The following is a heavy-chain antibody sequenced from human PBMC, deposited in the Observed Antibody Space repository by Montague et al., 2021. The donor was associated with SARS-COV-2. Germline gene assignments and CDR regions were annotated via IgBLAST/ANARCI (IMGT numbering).Heavy chain of an antibody. J-gene: IGHJ4*02. CDR1: GFSLSTSGMC. Sequence: PALMTPTQTLTLTCTFSGFSLSTSGMCVSWIRQPPGKALEWLALIDWDDDKYYSTSLKTRLTISKDTSKNQVVLTMTNMDPVDTATYYCARTYYYGSVSYYPYYFDYWGQGTLVTVSS. V-gene: IGHV2-70*01. CDR2: IDWDDDK. CDR3: ARTYYYGSVSYYPYYFDY. D-gene: IGHD3-10*01.